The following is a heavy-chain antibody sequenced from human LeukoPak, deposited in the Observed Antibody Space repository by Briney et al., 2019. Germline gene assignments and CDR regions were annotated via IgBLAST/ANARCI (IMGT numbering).Heavy chain of an antibody. CDR1: GGSISSGGYY. CDR3: ARDHKVLPVAFDI. Sequence: SETLSLTCTVSGGSISSGGYYWSWIRQHPGKGLEWIGYIYYSGSTYYNPSLKSRVTISVDTSKNQFSLKLSSVTAADTAVYYCARDHKVLPVAFDIWGQGTVVTVSS. V-gene: IGHV4-31*03. D-gene: IGHD2-8*01. J-gene: IGHJ3*02. CDR2: IYYSGST.